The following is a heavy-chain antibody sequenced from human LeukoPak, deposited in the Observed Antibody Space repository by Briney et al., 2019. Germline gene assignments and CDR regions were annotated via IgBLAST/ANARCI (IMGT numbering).Heavy chain of an antibody. CDR2: INPNSGGT. V-gene: IGHV1-2*02. D-gene: IGHD6-19*01. J-gene: IGHJ6*02. CDR3: ARDILQQSQWLGYYYYGMDV. CDR1: GYTFTGYY. Sequence: ASVKVSCKASGYTFTGYYMHWVRQAPGQGLEWMGWINPNSGGTNYAQSFQGRVTLTRDTSISTAYMELSRLRSGDTAVYYCARDILQQSQWLGYYYYGMDVWGQGTTVTVSS.